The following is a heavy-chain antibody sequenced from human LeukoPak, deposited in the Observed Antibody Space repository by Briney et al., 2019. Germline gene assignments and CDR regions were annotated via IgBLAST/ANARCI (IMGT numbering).Heavy chain of an antibody. CDR3: VGYGGNSF. CDR2: IYNHGGT. J-gene: IGHJ4*02. Sequence: GGSLRLSCTASGFTFGDYAMSWVRQAPGKGLEWVSIIYNHGGTYSADSVKGRFTISRDNSKNTLFLQMNSLRAEDTAVYYCVGYGGNSFWGQGTLVTVSS. V-gene: IGHV3-66*01. CDR1: GFTFGDYA. D-gene: IGHD4-23*01.